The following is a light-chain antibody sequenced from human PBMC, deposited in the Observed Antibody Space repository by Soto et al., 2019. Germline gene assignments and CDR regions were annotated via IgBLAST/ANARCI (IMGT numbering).Light chain of an antibody. J-gene: IGKJ4*01. CDR1: QSLLSSGDNKNY. CDR3: QQFYSAPLT. Sequence: IVLTQSPASLAVSLGERATINCKSSQSLLSSGDNKNYLGWCQQKSGQPPKLLIYWASTRASGVPDRFSGSGSETDFTLTISNVQAEDVAVYFCQQFYSAPLTFGGGTKVEIK. V-gene: IGKV4-1*01. CDR2: WAS.